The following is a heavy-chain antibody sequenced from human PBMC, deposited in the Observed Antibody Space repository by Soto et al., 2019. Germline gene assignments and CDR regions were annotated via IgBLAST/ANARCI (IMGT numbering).Heavy chain of an antibody. Sequence: GGSLRLSCAASGFTFSSYAMSWVRQAPGKGLEWVSAISGSGGSTYYADSVKGRFTISRDNSKNTLYLQMNSLRAEDTAVYYCAKDLPPSGIAVAGIFDYWGQGTLVPVSS. CDR1: GFTFSSYA. D-gene: IGHD6-19*01. V-gene: IGHV3-23*01. CDR2: ISGSGGST. CDR3: AKDLPPSGIAVAGIFDY. J-gene: IGHJ4*02.